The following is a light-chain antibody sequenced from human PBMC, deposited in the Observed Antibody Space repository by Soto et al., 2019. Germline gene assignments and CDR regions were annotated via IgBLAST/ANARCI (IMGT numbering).Light chain of an antibody. CDR1: SSDVGAYNY. J-gene: IGLJ1*01. V-gene: IGLV2-8*01. CDR2: EVS. Sequence: QSALTQPPSASGSVGQSLTISCTGTSSDVGAYNYVSWYQQHPGKAPKLMIYEVSKRPSGVPDRFSGSKSGYTASLTVSGLQAEDEADYYCSSHAGNNNYVFGTGTKVTVL. CDR3: SSHAGNNNYV.